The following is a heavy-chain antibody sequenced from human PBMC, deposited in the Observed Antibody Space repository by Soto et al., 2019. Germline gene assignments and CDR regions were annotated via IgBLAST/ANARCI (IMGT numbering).Heavy chain of an antibody. D-gene: IGHD2-21*01. CDR3: AITYCRDNSCPRDFDF. CDR1: GGTFNTYT. Sequence: QVQVVQSGAEVKKPESSVKVSCKPSGGTFNTYTVNWVRLAPGHGREWMGRFIPILDMANYAQKFQDRVTITADRSTFTAYMELHSLTSDDTAVYYCAITYCRDNSCPRDFDFWGPGTRVTVSS. J-gene: IGHJ4*02. CDR2: FIPILDMA. V-gene: IGHV1-69*02.